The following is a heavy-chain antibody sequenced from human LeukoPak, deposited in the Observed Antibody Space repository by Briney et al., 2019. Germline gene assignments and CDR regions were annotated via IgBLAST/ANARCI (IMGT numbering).Heavy chain of an antibody. D-gene: IGHD5-12*01. CDR2: INSDGIIT. CDR1: GFTFSSYW. CDR3: ARVRATFSPHFDN. J-gene: IGHJ4*02. V-gene: IGHV3-74*01. Sequence: LKISCAASGFTFSSYWMHWVRQAPGKGLMWVSRINSDGIITNYADSVKGRFTISRDNAKNTMYLQMNSLRAEDTAVYYCARVRATFSPHFDNWGQGTLVTVSS.